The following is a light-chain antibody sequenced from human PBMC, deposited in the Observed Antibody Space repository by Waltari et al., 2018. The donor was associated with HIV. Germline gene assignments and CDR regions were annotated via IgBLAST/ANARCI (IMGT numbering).Light chain of an antibody. Sequence: QSVLAQPRSVSGTPGQTVNISCSGSTSNDRNNYVYWYQQVTGVAPKLLIYRNNQRPSGVPDRFSGSKSGTSASLAISGLRTEDEAEYYCAVWDDSLSGRLFGGGTKVTVL. CDR3: AVWDDSLSGRL. CDR1: TSNDRNNY. V-gene: IGLV1-47*01. J-gene: IGLJ2*01. CDR2: RNN.